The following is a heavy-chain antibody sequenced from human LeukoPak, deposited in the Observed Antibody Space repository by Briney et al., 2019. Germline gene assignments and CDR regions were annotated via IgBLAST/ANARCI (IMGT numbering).Heavy chain of an antibody. V-gene: IGHV5-51*01. CDR3: ARHRGMYYYDTGWAFDI. D-gene: IGHD3-22*01. CDR1: GYSLTSYW. Sequence: GESLKISCKGSGYSLTSYWNGLGPPIPGKGLEWGGIIYPGDSDTRYSTSFQGQVTISADKSISTAYLQWSSLKASDSAMYYCARHRGMYYYDTGWAFDIWGKGTMVTVSS. J-gene: IGHJ3*02. CDR2: IYPGDSDT.